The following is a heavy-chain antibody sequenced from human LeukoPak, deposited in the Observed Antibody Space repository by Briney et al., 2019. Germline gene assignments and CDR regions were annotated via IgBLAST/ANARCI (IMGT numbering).Heavy chain of an antibody. CDR2: ITSGGSPM. CDR1: GFTFSDHS. CDR3: ARDPTGFWYFDL. V-gene: IGHV3-11*04. Sequence: GGSLRLSCAASGFTFSDHSMSWIRQSPGKGLEWVAYITSGGSPMYYVDSVKGRSTISRDNAKNSLYLQMNSLRAEDTAVYYCARDPTGFWYFDLWGRGTLVTVSS. J-gene: IGHJ2*01.